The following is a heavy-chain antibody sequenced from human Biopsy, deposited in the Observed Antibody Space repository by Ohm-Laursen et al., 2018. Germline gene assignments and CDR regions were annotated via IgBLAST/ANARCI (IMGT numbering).Heavy chain of an antibody. CDR2: ASYSGYT. J-gene: IGHJ3*01. Sequence: GTLSLTCSVSDGSIRNFYWTWIRQPPGQGLEWIGHASYSGYTTYNPSLKSRVTISVDTSKNHFSLNLSSVSAADTAVYSCARLGNFWNAEDGLDLWGLGTMVTVSS. CDR3: ARLGNFWNAEDGLDL. D-gene: IGHD3-3*01. CDR1: DGSIRNFY. V-gene: IGHV4-59*08.